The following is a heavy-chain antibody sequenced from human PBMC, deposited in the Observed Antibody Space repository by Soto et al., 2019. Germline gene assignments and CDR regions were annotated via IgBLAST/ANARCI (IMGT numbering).Heavy chain of an antibody. CDR3: AREQQLRSDAFDI. D-gene: IGHD6-13*01. CDR2: INAGNGNT. Sequence: ASVKVSCKASGYTFTSYSMHWVRQAPGQRLEWMGWINAGNGNTKYSQKFQGRVTITRDTSASTAYMELSSLRSEDTAVYYCAREQQLRSDAFDIWGQGTMVTVSS. CDR1: GYTFTSYS. V-gene: IGHV1-3*01. J-gene: IGHJ3*02.